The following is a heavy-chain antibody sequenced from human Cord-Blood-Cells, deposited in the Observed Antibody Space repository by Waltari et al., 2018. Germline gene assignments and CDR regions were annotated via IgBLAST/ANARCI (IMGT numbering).Heavy chain of an antibody. V-gene: IGHV3-49*05. J-gene: IGHJ4*02. Sequence: EVQLVESGGGLVKPGRSLSLSCTASGFTFGDSAMSCFRQAPGKGPEWVGFIRSKAYGGTTEYAASVKGRFTISRDDSKSIAYLQMNSLKTEDTAVYYCTRADGMITFGGVIVADYWGQGTLVTVSS. CDR3: TRADGMITFGGVIVADY. D-gene: IGHD3-16*02. CDR2: IRSKAYGGTT. CDR1: GFTFGDSA.